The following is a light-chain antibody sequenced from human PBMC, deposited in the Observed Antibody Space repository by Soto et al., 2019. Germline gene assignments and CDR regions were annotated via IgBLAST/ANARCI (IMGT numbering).Light chain of an antibody. V-gene: IGKV3-15*01. Sequence: EIVMTQSPATLSVSRGERATLSCRASQSISSSLAWYQQKPGQAPRLLMYGASTRATGIPARFSGSGSGTDFTLTISGLQSEDFAVYYCQQYKNWPQTFGQGTKVEIK. CDR3: QQYKNWPQT. CDR1: QSISSS. J-gene: IGKJ1*01. CDR2: GAS.